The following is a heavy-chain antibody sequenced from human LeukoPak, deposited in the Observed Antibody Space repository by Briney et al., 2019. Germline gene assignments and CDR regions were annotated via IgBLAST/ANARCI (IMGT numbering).Heavy chain of an antibody. CDR1: GFTFSSYW. V-gene: IGHV3-7*01. CDR2: IKQDGSEK. Sequence: GGSLRLSCAASGFTFSSYWMSWVRQAPGKGLEWVANIKQDGSEKYYVDSVKGRFTISRDNAKNSLYLQMNSLRAEDTAVYYCASWGQQLVQGDFDYWGQGTLVTVSS. J-gene: IGHJ4*02. D-gene: IGHD6-13*01. CDR3: ASWGQQLVQGDFDY.